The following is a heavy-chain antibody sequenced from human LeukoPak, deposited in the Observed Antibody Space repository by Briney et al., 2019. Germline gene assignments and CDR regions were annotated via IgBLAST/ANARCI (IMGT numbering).Heavy chain of an antibody. CDR3: ARDIGYYYDSSGYQLDAFDI. CDR2: IGAYNGNT. J-gene: IGHJ3*02. V-gene: IGHV1-18*01. CDR1: GYTFTSYG. Sequence: ASVKVSCKASGYTFTSYGISWVRQAPGQGLEWMGWIGAYNGNTNYAQKLQGRVTMTTDTSTSTAYMELRSLRSDDTAVYYCARDIGYYYDSSGYQLDAFDIWGQGTMVTVSS. D-gene: IGHD3-22*01.